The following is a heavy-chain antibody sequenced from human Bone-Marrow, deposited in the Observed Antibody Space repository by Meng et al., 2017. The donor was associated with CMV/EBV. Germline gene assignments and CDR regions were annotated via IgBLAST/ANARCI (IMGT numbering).Heavy chain of an antibody. Sequence: GESLKISCTASGFTFSSYTMNWVRQAPGKGLEWVSSISSGSTSIYYTDSVRGRFAISRDNAKNSLYLQMNSLRAEDTALYYCAREDVIPVAPFDYWGQGTLVTVSS. CDR2: ISSGSTSI. D-gene: IGHD2-2*01. CDR3: AREDVIPVAPFDY. V-gene: IGHV3-21*01. J-gene: IGHJ4*02. CDR1: GFTFSSYT.